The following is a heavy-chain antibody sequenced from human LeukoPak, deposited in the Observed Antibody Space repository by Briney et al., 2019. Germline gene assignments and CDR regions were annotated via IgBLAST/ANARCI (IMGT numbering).Heavy chain of an antibody. CDR1: GFTFTNYD. CDR3: ASSPAYSSSWYAIDK. Sequence: GGSLRLSCAASGFTFTNYDMHWVRQAAGKGLEWVSAIGTAGDTYYPGSVKGRFTISRENAKNSLNLQMNSLSAGDTAVYYCASSPAYSSSWYAIDKWGQGTLVTVSS. CDR2: IGTAGDT. J-gene: IGHJ4*02. D-gene: IGHD6-13*01. V-gene: IGHV3-13*01.